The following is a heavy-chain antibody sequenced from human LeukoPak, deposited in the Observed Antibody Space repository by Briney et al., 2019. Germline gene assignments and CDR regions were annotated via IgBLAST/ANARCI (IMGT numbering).Heavy chain of an antibody. CDR3: ARVRGGYYASGSYYANDY. D-gene: IGHD3-10*01. CDR1: GFTFCTNS. V-gene: IGHV3-48*02. J-gene: IGHJ4*02. CDR2: ISSSSTTI. Sequence: PGGSLRLSCAASGFTFCTNSMNWVRQAPGEGLGWVSYISSSSTTIYYADSVKGRFTISRDNAKNSLYLQMYSLRDEDTAVYYCARVRGGYYASGSYYANDYWGQGTLVTVSS.